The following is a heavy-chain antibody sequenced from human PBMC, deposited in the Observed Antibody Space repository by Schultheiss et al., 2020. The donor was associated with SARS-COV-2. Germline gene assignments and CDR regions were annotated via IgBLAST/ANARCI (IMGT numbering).Heavy chain of an antibody. CDR2: IIPILGTA. J-gene: IGHJ6*03. CDR3: ARDLAVPAAINEYYYYYYMDV. Sequence: SVKVSCKASGGTFSSYAISWVRQAPGQGLEWMGRIIPILGTANYAQKFQGRVTITADESTSTAYMELSSLRSEDTAVYYCARDLAVPAAINEYYYYYYMDVWGKGTTVTVSS. V-gene: IGHV1-69*11. D-gene: IGHD2-2*02. CDR1: GGTFSSYA.